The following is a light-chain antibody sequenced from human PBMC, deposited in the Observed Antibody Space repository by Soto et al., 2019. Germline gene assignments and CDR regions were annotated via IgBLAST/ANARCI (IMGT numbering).Light chain of an antibody. CDR3: QRYTDWTSLT. CDR1: QSVGSD. V-gene: IGKV3-15*01. Sequence: TTQRATALFVAPGETSTLSCRSSQSVGSDLAWYQQKPGQAPRLVIYDIFTRATGIPARFSGSGSGTEFTLTISRLQSDVFAGSSCQRYTDWTSLTDGGGTRVEIK. J-gene: IGKJ4*01. CDR2: DIF.